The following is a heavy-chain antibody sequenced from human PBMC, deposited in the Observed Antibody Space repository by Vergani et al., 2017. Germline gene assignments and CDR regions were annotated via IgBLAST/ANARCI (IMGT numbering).Heavy chain of an antibody. CDR3: ARHTSYSSSWYDL. Sequence: QVQLQQWGAGLLKPSETLSLTCAVYGGSFSGYYWSWIRQPPGKGLEWIGEINNSGSTNYNPSLKSRVTISVDTSKNQFSLKLSSVTAADTAVYYCARHTSYSSSWYDLWGQGTLVTVSS. CDR1: GGSFSGYY. D-gene: IGHD6-13*01. V-gene: IGHV4-34*01. CDR2: INNSGST. J-gene: IGHJ5*02.